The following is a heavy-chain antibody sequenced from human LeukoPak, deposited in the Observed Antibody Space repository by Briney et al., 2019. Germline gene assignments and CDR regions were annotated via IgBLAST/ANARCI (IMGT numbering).Heavy chain of an antibody. J-gene: IGHJ4*02. CDR1: GGSITSYY. Sequence: SETLSLTCTVSGGSITSYYWSWIRQPPGKGLEWIGHVYYSGSTNYNPSLKSRVSMSVDTSRNQFSLKLTSVTAADTAVYYCARHSSSSWYIDFWGQGTLVTVSS. V-gene: IGHV4-59*08. D-gene: IGHD6-13*01. CDR2: VYYSGST. CDR3: ARHSSSSWYIDF.